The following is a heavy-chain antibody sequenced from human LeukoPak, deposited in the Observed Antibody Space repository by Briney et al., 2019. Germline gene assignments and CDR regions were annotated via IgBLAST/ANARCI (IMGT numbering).Heavy chain of an antibody. J-gene: IGHJ3*02. V-gene: IGHV4-39*07. CDR3: ASHRGVSAFDI. CDR1: GGSISSGDYY. Sequence: SETLSLTCTVSGGSISSGDYYWSWIRQPPGKGLEWIGEIYHSGSTNYNPSLKSRVTISVDKSKNQFSLKLSSVTAADTAVYYRASHRGVSAFDIWGQGTMVTVSS. CDR2: IYHSGST.